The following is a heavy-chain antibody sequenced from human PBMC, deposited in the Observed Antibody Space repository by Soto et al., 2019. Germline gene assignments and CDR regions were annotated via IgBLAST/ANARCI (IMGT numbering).Heavy chain of an antibody. V-gene: IGHV1-69*01. D-gene: IGHD6-19*01. CDR3: ARRVVYSSGCLGYYFDY. J-gene: IGHJ4*02. CDR2: IIPIFGTA. CDR1: GGTFSKYA. Sequence: QVQLVQSGAEVKKPGSSVKVSCKASGGTFSKYAISWVRQAPGQGLEWLGGIIPIFGTANYAQKFQGRVTITAAESTTTAYVELSMLRPEDTAVYYCARRVVYSSGCLGYYFDYWGQGTLVTVPS.